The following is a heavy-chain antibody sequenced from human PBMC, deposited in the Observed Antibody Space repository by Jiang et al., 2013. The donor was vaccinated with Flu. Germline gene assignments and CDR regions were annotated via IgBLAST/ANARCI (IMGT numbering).Heavy chain of an antibody. V-gene: IGHV4-61*01. D-gene: IGHD2-2*01. CDR3: ARDSCSTATCSGIDY. J-gene: IGHJ4*02. CDR1: GGSVGSGRYY. CDR2: IYYNGIT. Sequence: SSGLVKPSETLSLTCIVSGGSVGSGRYYWSWIRQPPGKALEWIGYIYYNGITNYNPSLKSRVTISLDTSRNQFSLKLSSVTAADTAVYYCARDSCSTATCSGIDYWGQGTLVTVSS.